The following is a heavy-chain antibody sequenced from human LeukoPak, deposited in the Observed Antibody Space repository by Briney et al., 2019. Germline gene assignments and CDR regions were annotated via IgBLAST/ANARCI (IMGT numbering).Heavy chain of an antibody. D-gene: IGHD2-2*01. Sequence: SQTLSLTCTVSGGSISSGCYYWSCIRQHPGKGLEWLGYSYYSGRTYYNPSLKSRVTISVDTSKNQFSLKLSSVTAADTAVYYCARGTECSSTSCEIDDAFDIWGQGTMVTVSS. CDR3: ARGTECSSTSCEIDDAFDI. V-gene: IGHV4-31*03. CDR1: GGSISSGCYY. CDR2: SYYSGRT. J-gene: IGHJ3*02.